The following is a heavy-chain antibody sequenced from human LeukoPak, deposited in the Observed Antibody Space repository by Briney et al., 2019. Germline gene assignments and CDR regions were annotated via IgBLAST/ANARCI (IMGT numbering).Heavy chain of an antibody. CDR3: AASSGFDY. J-gene: IGHJ4*02. CDR1: GFTFGDYA. D-gene: IGHD6-25*01. CDR2: IRSRAYGGAA. V-gene: IGHV3-49*04. Sequence: GGSLRLSCTASGFTFGDYAMSWVRQAPGKGLERVGYIRSRAYGGAAEYAASVKGRFTITRDDSKSIAYLQMSSLNIEDTAVYYCAASSGFDYWGQGTLVTVSS.